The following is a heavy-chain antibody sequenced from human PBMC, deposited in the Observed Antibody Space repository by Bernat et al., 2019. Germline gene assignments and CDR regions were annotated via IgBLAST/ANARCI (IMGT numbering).Heavy chain of an antibody. J-gene: IGHJ4*02. Sequence: QVQLVQSGAEVKKPGASVKASCKASGYTFTSYYMHWVRQAPGQGLEWMGIINPSGGSTSYAQKFQGRVTMTRDTSTSTVYMELSSLRSEDTAVYYCARADTMVRGVIITSIDYWGQGTLVTVSS. V-gene: IGHV1-46*03. CDR3: ARADTMVRGVIITSIDY. D-gene: IGHD3-10*01. CDR1: GYTFTSYY. CDR2: INPSGGST.